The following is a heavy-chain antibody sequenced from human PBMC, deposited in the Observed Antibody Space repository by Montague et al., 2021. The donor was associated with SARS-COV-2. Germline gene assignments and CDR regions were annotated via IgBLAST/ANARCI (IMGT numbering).Heavy chain of an antibody. CDR2: IRTTGHT. J-gene: IGHJ4*02. V-gene: IGHV4-61*02. D-gene: IGHD1-26*01. Sequence: TLSLTCTVSGASISIGIYYWSWIRQPAGKGLEWIGRIRTTGHTDYNSSLESRVFMSVDTSTNQFSLSLTSVTAADTAMYFCARFGSGTLEFDLWGQGTLVTVSS. CDR1: GASISIGIYY. CDR3: ARFGSGTLEFDL.